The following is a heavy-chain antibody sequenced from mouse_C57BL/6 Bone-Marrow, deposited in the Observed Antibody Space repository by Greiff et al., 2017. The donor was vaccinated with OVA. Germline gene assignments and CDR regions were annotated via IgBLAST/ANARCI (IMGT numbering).Heavy chain of an antibody. J-gene: IGHJ2*01. CDR3: TSITTVVEEGY. CDR1: GYTFTDYE. V-gene: IGHV1-15*01. Sequence: PVQQSGAELVRPGASVTLSCKASGYTFTDYEMHWVKQTPVHGLEWIGAIDPETGGTAYNQKFKGKAILTADKSSSTAYMELRSLTSEDSAVYYCTSITTVVEEGYWGQGTTLTVSS. D-gene: IGHD1-1*01. CDR2: IDPETGGT.